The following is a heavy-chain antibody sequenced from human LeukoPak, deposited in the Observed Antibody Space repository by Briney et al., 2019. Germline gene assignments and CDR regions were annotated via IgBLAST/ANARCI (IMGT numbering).Heavy chain of an antibody. Sequence: SVKVSCKASGGTFSSYAISWVRQAPGQGLEWMGGIIPIFGTANYAQKFQGRVTITADESTSTAYMELSSLRSEDTAVYYCARFPTYTAMAKELVDYWGQGTLVTVSS. CDR2: IIPIFGTA. CDR1: GGTFSSYA. CDR3: ARFPTYTAMAKELVDY. D-gene: IGHD5-18*01. V-gene: IGHV1-69*13. J-gene: IGHJ4*02.